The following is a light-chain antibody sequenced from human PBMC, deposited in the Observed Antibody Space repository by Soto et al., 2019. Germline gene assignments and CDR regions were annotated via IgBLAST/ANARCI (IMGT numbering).Light chain of an antibody. CDR2: AAS. J-gene: IGKJ1*01. Sequence: DIQMTQSPSSLSASVGDRVTITCRASQTISSYLNWYQHKPGKAPKLLIYAASSFQSGVPSRFSGSGSGTDFTLTISSLQPDDFATYYCQHYNSYSEAFGQGTKVELK. CDR1: QTISSY. CDR3: QHYNSYSEA. V-gene: IGKV1-39*01.